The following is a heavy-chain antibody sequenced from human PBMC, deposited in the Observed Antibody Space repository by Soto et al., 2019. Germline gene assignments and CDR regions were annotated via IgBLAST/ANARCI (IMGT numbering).Heavy chain of an antibody. V-gene: IGHV3-43*01. CDR1: GFTFDDYT. CDR2: ISWDGGST. J-gene: IGHJ6*02. D-gene: IGHD6-13*01. CDR3: AKDLGAAAGTDIYYYYGMDV. Sequence: GGSPRLSCAASGFTFDDYTMHWVRQAPGKGLEWVSLISWDGGSTYYADSVKGRFTISRDNSKNSLYLQMNSLRTEDTALYYCAKDLGAAAGTDIYYYYGMDVWGQGTTVTVSS.